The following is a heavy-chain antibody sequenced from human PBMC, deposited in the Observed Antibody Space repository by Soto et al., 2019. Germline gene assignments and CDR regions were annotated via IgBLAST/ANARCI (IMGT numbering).Heavy chain of an antibody. CDR2: IMPFFGSG. D-gene: IGHD3-22*01. CDR1: RGTFTNYA. Sequence: QVYLVQSGAEVKKPGSSVKVSCKALRGTFTNYAFSWVRQAPGQGLEWMGGIMPFFGSGNYAQKFQGRINITADESTSSVYLELTSLRSEDTAVYYCARDRAGYYSHFVYW. CDR3: ARDRAGYYSHFVY. V-gene: IGHV1-69*01. J-gene: IGHJ4*01.